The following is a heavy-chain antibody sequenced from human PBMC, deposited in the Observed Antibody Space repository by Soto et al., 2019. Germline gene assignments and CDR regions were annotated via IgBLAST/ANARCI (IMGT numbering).Heavy chain of an antibody. Sequence: SETLSLTCSVSGDSINNGGYSWSWIRQPPGKGLEWIGYIHHNGNPSYTPSLKSRVTMSIDGSRNQFSLKLDSVTAADTAVYYCARYFFDSPFDPWGQGTLVTVS. J-gene: IGHJ5*02. CDR1: GDSINNGGYS. D-gene: IGHD3-22*01. V-gene: IGHV4-30-2*01. CDR2: IHHNGNP. CDR3: ARYFFDSPFDP.